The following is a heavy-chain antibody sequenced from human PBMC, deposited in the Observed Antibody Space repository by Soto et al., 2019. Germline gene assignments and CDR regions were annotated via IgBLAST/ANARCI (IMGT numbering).Heavy chain of an antibody. D-gene: IGHD6-13*01. Sequence: WWSLRLSCSASVFSRSKYGMNWVRQAPGRGLEWVSHINDRSSAIYYADSVKGRFTISRDNAKNSLYLQINSLRDEDTAVYYCARDRRWAIDYWGQGTLVTVS. CDR3: ARDRRWAIDY. CDR2: INDRSSAI. V-gene: IGHV3-48*02. CDR1: VFSRSKYG. J-gene: IGHJ4*02.